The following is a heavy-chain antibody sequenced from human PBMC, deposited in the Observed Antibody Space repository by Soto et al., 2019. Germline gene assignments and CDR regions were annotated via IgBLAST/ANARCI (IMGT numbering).Heavy chain of an antibody. CDR1: GGAIRSGDYY. CDR2: IYYSGST. J-gene: IGHJ4*02. Sequence: PSETLSLTCTVSGGAIRSGDYYWSWIRQPPGKGLEWIGYIYYSGSTCYIPSLKSIVTISVDTSKNQFSLKLSSVTAEDTAVYYCARALQYDVSLFDYPGQGTLVNVSS. V-gene: IGHV4-30-4*01. CDR3: ARALQYDVSLFDY. D-gene: IGHD1-1*01.